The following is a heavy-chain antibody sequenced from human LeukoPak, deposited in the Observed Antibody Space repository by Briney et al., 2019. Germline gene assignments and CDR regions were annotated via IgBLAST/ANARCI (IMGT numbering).Heavy chain of an antibody. D-gene: IGHD5-18*01. CDR2: IKQDGSGT. CDR3: VSTATFDY. Sequence: GGSLRLSCAASGFTFSNYWMSWVRQAPGKGLEWVANIKQDGSGTYYVDSVKGRFTISRDNAKNSLFLQMNSLRAEDTAVYYCVSTATFDYWGQGTLVTVSS. J-gene: IGHJ4*02. V-gene: IGHV3-7*01. CDR1: GFTFSNYW.